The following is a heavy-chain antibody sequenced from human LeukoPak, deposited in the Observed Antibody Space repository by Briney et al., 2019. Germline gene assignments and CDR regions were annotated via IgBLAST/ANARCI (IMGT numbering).Heavy chain of an antibody. J-gene: IGHJ4*02. Sequence: SQTLSLTCTVYGDSISSGGYYWSWIRQHPGKGLERIGNIYYSGSTFYNPSLKSRLTISVDTSKNQFSLKLSSVTAADTAVYYCARYCTDYSNYFGVDYWGQGTLVTVSS. V-gene: IGHV4-31*03. D-gene: IGHD4-4*01. CDR2: IYYSGST. CDR1: GDSISSGGYY. CDR3: ARYCTDYSNYFGVDY.